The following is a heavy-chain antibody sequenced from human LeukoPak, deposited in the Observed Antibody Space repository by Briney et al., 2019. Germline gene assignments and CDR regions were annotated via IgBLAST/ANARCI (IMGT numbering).Heavy chain of an antibody. CDR1: GYTLTELS. CDR3: ARLSGWAYRTAYYFDY. D-gene: IGHD6-19*01. J-gene: IGHJ4*02. Sequence: ASVKVSCKVSGYTLTELSMHWVRQAPGKGLEWMGGFDPEDGETIYAQKFQGRVTMTEDTSTDTAYMELRSLRSDDTAVYYCARLSGWAYRTAYYFDYWGQGTLVTVSS. V-gene: IGHV1-24*01. CDR2: FDPEDGET.